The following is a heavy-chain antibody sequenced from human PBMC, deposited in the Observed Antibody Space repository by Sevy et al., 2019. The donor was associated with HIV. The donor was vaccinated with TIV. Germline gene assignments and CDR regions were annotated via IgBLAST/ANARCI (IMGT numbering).Heavy chain of an antibody. V-gene: IGHV3-23*01. CDR2: INGQGGST. J-gene: IGHJ4*02. CDR3: ARPSPRIAAAASAFYDD. CDR1: GYSFSSYA. D-gene: IGHD6-13*01. Sequence: GGSLRLSCVVSGYSFSSYAISWVRQAPGKGLEWVSTINGQGGSTYYADSVKGRFTISRDNPKNTLFLQMINLRVDDTAIYYRARPSPRIAAAASAFYDDWGQGTLVTVSS.